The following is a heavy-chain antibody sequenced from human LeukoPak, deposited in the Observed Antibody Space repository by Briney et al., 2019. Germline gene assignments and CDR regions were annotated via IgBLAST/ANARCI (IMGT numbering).Heavy chain of an antibody. CDR3: ARAPGIGWPYFFEY. Sequence: GGPLRLSCAASGFTFSTYAMSWVRQAPGKGLVWVSTISSSGGTAYYADSVKGRFTISGDSSKNTLWLQMNSLRAEDAALYYCARAPGIGWPYFFEYWGQGTLVTVSS. J-gene: IGHJ4*02. V-gene: IGHV3-23*01. D-gene: IGHD6-19*01. CDR1: GFTFSTYA. CDR2: ISSSGGTA.